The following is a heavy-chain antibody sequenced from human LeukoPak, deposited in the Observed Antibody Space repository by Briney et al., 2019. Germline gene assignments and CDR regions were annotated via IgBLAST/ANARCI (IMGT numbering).Heavy chain of an antibody. V-gene: IGHV3-23*01. CDR1: GFTFSSYA. CDR3: AKSMRKDSSGYFLDFDY. Sequence: GGSLRLSCAASGFTFSSYAMSWVRQAPGKGLEWVSAISGSGGSTYYAHSVKGRFTISRDNAKNTLYLQMNSLRAEDTAVYYCAKSMRKDSSGYFLDFDYWGQGTLVTVSS. CDR2: ISGSGGST. D-gene: IGHD3-22*01. J-gene: IGHJ4*02.